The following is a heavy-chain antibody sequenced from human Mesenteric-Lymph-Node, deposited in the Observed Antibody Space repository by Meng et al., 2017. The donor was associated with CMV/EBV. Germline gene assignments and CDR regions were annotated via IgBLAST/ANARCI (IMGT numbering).Heavy chain of an antibody. CDR1: GYTFTGYY. J-gene: IGHJ6*02. D-gene: IGHD2-2*03. CDR3: ARGMEIVVVPADYGMDV. Sequence: ASVKVSCKASGYTFTGYYMHWVRQAPGQGLEWMGWINTDNGNTDYARKLQGRVTMTTDTSTNTAYMELRNLRSDDTAVYYCARGMEIVVVPADYGMDVWGQGTTVTVSS. V-gene: IGHV1-18*04. CDR2: INTDNGNT.